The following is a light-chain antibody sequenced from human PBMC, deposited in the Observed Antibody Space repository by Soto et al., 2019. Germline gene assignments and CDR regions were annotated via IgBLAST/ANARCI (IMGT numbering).Light chain of an antibody. CDR3: QQYKNWPLT. CDR1: QSVSTN. Sequence: ETVMTQSPATLSVSPGERATLSCRASQSVSTNLAWYQQKPGQPPRLLIYGTSTRATGIPARFSGSGSGTEFTLAISSLQSEDFSVYYCQQYKNWPLTFGGGTRVEIK. J-gene: IGKJ4*01. CDR2: GTS. V-gene: IGKV3-15*01.